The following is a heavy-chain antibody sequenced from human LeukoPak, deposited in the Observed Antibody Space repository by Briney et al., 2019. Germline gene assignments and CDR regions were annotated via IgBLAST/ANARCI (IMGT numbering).Heavy chain of an antibody. D-gene: IGHD1-14*01. J-gene: IGHJ6*02. CDR1: GFAVGSNY. CDR2: IGGSGGNT. CDR3: AKGRTSYYSYAMDI. V-gene: IGHV3-23*01. Sequence: PGGSLRLSCVASGFAVGSNYMSWVRQAPGKGLEWVSGIGGSGGNTDYADSVKGRFTISRDNSKNTLCLQMNSLRAEDTAVYYCAKGRTSYYSYAMDIWGQGTTVTVSS.